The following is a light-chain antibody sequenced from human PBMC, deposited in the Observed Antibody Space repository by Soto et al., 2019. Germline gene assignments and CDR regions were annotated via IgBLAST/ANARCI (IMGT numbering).Light chain of an antibody. J-gene: IGKJ5*01. Sequence: EIVLTQSPGTLSLSPGERATLSCRASQSVSSSYLVWHQQKPGQAPRLLIYAASRRATGIPDRFSGSGSGTDFTLTISSLQSEDFAVYYCQQYGSSITFGQGTRLEIK. CDR3: QQYGSSIT. V-gene: IGKV3-20*01. CDR2: AAS. CDR1: QSVSSSY.